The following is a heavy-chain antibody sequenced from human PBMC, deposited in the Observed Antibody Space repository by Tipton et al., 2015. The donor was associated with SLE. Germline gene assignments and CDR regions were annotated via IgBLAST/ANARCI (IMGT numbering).Heavy chain of an antibody. V-gene: IGHV3-7*01. J-gene: IGHJ4*02. CDR1: GFTFSSYW. CDR3: ATRQGSGWYQYFDY. Sequence: GSLRLSCAASGFTFSSYWVSWVRQAPGKGLEWVAYIKEDGSEKSYVDSVKGRFTISRDNAKNPLFLQMNSLRAEDTAVYYCATRQGSGWYQYFDYWGQGTLVTVSS. D-gene: IGHD6-19*01. CDR2: IKEDGSEK.